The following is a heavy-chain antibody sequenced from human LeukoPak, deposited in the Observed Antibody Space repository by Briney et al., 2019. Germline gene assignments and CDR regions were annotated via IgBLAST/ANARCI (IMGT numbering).Heavy chain of an antibody. V-gene: IGHV1-2*02. CDR3: ARDRPLDADDYYGFYFFDY. CDR1: GYTFTGYY. Sequence: ASVKVSFKASGYTFTGYYMHWVRQAPGQGLEWMGWINPNSGGTNHAQKFQGRVTMTRDTSISTAYMELSRLRSDDTAVYYCARDRPLDADDYYGFYFFDYWGQGTLVTVSS. CDR2: INPNSGGT. J-gene: IGHJ4*02. D-gene: IGHD3-10*01.